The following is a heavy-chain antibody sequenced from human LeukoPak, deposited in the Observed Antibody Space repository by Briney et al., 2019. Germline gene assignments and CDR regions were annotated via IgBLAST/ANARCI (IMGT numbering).Heavy chain of an antibody. D-gene: IGHD4-23*01. V-gene: IGHV3-48*01. CDR2: ISSSSSTI. CDR3: ARLAGNPEYYLDY. CDR1: GFTFSSYS. J-gene: IGHJ4*02. Sequence: AGGSLRLSCAASGFTFSSYSMNWVRQAPGKGLEWVSYISSSSSTIYYADSVKGRFTISRDNAKNSLYLQMNSLRAEDTAVYYCARLAGNPEYYLDYWGQGTLVTVSS.